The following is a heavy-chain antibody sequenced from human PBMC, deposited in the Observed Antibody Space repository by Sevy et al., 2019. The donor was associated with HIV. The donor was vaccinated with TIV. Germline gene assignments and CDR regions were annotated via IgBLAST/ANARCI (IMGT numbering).Heavy chain of an antibody. CDR3: AKDRVSGTYYTGDFDY. J-gene: IGHJ4*02. CDR1: GFTFSTYA. CDR2: ITISGSST. Sequence: GGSLRLSCAASGFTFSTYAMTWVRQAPGGGLEWVSVITISGSSTYYADSVKGRFTISRDNSQNTLYLQINSLRADDTAVYYCAKDRVSGTYYTGDFDYWGQGTLVTVSS. V-gene: IGHV3-23*01. D-gene: IGHD3-10*01.